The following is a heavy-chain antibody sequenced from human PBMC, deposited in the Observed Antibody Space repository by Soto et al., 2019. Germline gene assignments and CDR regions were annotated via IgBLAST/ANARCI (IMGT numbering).Heavy chain of an antibody. D-gene: IGHD3-10*01. CDR1: GFTFSSYS. J-gene: IGHJ4*02. CDR3: ASEGAETFTMADFDY. Sequence: EVQLVESGGGLVKPGGSLRLSCAASGFTFSSYSMNWVRQAPGKGLEWVSSISSSSSYIYYADSVKGRFTISRDNAKNSLYLQMNSLRAEDTAVYYCASEGAETFTMADFDYWGQGTLVTVSS. V-gene: IGHV3-21*01. CDR2: ISSSSSYI.